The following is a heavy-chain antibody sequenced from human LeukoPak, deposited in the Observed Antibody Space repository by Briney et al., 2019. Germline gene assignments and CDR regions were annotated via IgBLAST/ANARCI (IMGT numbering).Heavy chain of an antibody. D-gene: IGHD3-10*01. Sequence: PSETLSLTCTVSGGSISSSSYYWGWIRQPPGKGLEWIGSIYYSGSTYYNPSLKSRVTISADTSKNQFSLKLSSVTAEDTAVYYCARSMVRGVDWFDPWGQGTLVTVSS. J-gene: IGHJ5*02. CDR3: ARSMVRGVDWFDP. CDR2: IYYSGST. V-gene: IGHV4-39*01. CDR1: GGSISSSSYY.